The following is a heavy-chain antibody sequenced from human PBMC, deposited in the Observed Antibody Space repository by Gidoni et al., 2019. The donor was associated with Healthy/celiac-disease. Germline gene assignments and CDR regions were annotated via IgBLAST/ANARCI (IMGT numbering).Heavy chain of an antibody. Sequence: EVQLLESGGGLVQPGGSLRLSCAASGFTFSSYAMSWVRQAPGKGLEWVSAISGSGGSTYYADSVKGRFTISRDNSKNTLYLQMNSLRAEDTAVYYCAKSLTPFYGRGNYFDYWGQGTLVTVSS. CDR2: ISGSGGST. V-gene: IGHV3-23*01. CDR3: AKSLTPFYGRGNYFDY. CDR1: GFTFSSYA. J-gene: IGHJ4*02. D-gene: IGHD3-10*01.